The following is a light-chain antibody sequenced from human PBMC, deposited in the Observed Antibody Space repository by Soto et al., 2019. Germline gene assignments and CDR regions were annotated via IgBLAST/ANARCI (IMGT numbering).Light chain of an antibody. CDR2: GVS. V-gene: IGKV3-20*01. Sequence: EIVLTQSPGTLSLSPGERATLSCRASQSVSSDYLAWYQQKPGQAPRLLIYGVSSRATGIPDRFSGSGSGTDFTLTISSLQAEDVAVYYCQQYYSTLTFGGGTKVDIK. J-gene: IGKJ4*01. CDR3: QQYYSTLT. CDR1: QSVSSDY.